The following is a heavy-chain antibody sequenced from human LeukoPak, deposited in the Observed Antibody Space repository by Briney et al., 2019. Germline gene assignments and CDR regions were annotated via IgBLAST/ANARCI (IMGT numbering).Heavy chain of an antibody. J-gene: IGHJ5*02. CDR1: GGSISSYY. CDR3: AREMVRGLWFDP. V-gene: IGHV4-59*01. CDR2: IYYSGST. Sequence: PSETLSLTCTVSGGSISSYYRSWLRQPPGKGLEWIGYIYYSGSTNYNPSLKSRVTILVDTSKNQFSLKLSSVTAADTAVYYCAREMVRGLWFDPWGQGTLVTVSS. D-gene: IGHD3-10*01.